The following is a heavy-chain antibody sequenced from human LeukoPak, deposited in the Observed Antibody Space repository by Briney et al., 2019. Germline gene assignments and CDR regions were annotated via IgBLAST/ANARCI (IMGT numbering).Heavy chain of an antibody. CDR1: GFTFSSYA. CDR2: IGAGGTFT. CDR3: ARKIKAGYYNKYYYGMDV. V-gene: IGHV3-23*01. D-gene: IGHD3-9*01. Sequence: GGSLRLSCTASGFTFSSYAMNWVRQAPGKGLEWVSGIGAGGTFTYYADSVKGRFTIFRDNSRNTLYLQMNSLRADDTAVYYCARKIKAGYYNKYYYGMDVWGQGTTVTVSS. J-gene: IGHJ6*02.